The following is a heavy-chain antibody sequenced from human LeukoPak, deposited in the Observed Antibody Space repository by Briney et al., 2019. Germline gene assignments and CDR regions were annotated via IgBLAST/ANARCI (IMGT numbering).Heavy chain of an antibody. Sequence: ASVKVSCKASGYTFTSYDINWVRQAPGQGLEWMGWINPNSGGTNYAQKFQGRVTMTRDTSISTAYMELSRLRSDDTAVYYCARVDAGYSYDYFDYWGQGTLVTVSS. J-gene: IGHJ4*02. D-gene: IGHD5-18*01. V-gene: IGHV1-2*02. CDR3: ARVDAGYSYDYFDY. CDR1: GYTFTSYD. CDR2: INPNSGGT.